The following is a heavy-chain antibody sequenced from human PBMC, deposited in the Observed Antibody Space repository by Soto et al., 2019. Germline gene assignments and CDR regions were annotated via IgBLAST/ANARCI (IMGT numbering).Heavy chain of an antibody. CDR1: GFTFTSSA. V-gene: IGHV1-58*01. Sequence: QMQLVQSGPEVKKPGTSVKVSCKASGFTFTSSAVQWVRQARGQRLEWIGWIVVGSGNTNYAQKFQERVTITRDMSTSTAYMELSSLRSEDTAVYYCAADLTSSSSWYYYCGMDVWGQGTTVTVSS. D-gene: IGHD6-13*01. CDR3: AADLTSSSSWYYYCGMDV. CDR2: IVVGSGNT. J-gene: IGHJ6*02.